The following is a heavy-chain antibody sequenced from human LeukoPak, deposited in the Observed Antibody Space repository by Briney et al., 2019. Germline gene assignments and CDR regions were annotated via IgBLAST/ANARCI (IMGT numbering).Heavy chain of an antibody. V-gene: IGHV4-30-2*01. CDR2: IYHSGST. CDR1: GGSISSGGYY. J-gene: IGHJ4*02. Sequence: SETLSLTCTVSGGSISSGGYYWSWIRQPPGKGLEWIGYIYHSGSTYYNPSLKSRVTISVDRSKNQFSLKLSSVTAADTAVYYCARHAWSYYDSSGYNYFDYWGQGTLVTVSS. D-gene: IGHD3-22*01. CDR3: ARHAWSYYDSSGYNYFDY.